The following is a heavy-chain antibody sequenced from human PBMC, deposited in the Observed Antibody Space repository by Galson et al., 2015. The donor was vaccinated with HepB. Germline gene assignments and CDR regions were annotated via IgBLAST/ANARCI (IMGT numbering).Heavy chain of an antibody. V-gene: IGHV3-23*01. Sequence: SLRLSCAASGITFSNYAMSWVRQAPGKGPEWVSTLSGSGDSTYYADSVKGRFTISRDNSENMLCLQMNSLRAEDTAVYYCATARIVVVPAAMGPDYWGQGTLVTASS. J-gene: IGHJ4*02. CDR3: ATARIVVVPAAMGPDY. D-gene: IGHD2-2*01. CDR2: LSGSGDST. CDR1: GITFSNYA.